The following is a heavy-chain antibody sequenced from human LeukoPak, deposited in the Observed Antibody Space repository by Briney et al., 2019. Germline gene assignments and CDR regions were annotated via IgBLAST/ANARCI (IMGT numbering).Heavy chain of an antibody. CDR3: ARGADCGGDCFRLSFHY. CDR2: ISGSGERI. CDR1: GFTFSSYA. J-gene: IGHJ4*02. D-gene: IGHD2-21*02. Sequence: PGGSLRLSCAASGFTFSSYAMTWVRQAPGKGLEWVSGISGSGERIHYADSVKGRFTISRDNSKNTVYLQMNSLRAEDTAVYYCARGADCGGDCFRLSFHYWGQGTLVTVSS. V-gene: IGHV3-23*01.